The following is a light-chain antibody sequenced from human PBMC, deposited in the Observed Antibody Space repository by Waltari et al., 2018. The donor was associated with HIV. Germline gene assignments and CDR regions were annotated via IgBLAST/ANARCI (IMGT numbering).Light chain of an antibody. CDR2: EVS. CDR1: NSDIGYYNY. Sequence: QFALTQPASVSGFPGQSITVSCTGTNSDIGYYNYVSWYQQHPGKAPKLIIYEVSNRPSGVSNRFSGSKSGNTASLTISGLQAEDEADYFCSSLTNSATLAVLFGGGTKLTVL. V-gene: IGLV2-14*01. J-gene: IGLJ3*02. CDR3: SSLTNSATLAVL.